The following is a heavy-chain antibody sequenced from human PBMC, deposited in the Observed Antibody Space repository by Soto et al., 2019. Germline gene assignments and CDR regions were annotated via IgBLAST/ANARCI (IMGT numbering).Heavy chain of an antibody. CDR3: SNPVGDSNNV. CDR1: GGSISSYY. J-gene: IGHJ6*02. CDR2: IYYSGST. D-gene: IGHD3-16*01. V-gene: IGHV4-59*01. Sequence: SETLSLTCTVSGGSISSYYWSWIRQPPGKGLEWIGYIYYSGSTNYNPSLKSRVTISVDTSKNQFSLKLSSVTAADTAVYYCSNPVGDSNNVWGQGTTVTVSS.